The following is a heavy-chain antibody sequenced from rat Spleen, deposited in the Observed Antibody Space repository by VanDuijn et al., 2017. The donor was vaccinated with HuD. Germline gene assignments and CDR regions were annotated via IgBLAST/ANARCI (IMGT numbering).Heavy chain of an antibody. V-gene: IGHV5-25*01. CDR3: VRSGTGWELRYFDH. D-gene: IGHD5-1*01. J-gene: IGHJ2*01. CDR2: ISPSGVT. CDR1: GFTFNDYY. Sequence: EVQLVESGGGLVQPGRSMRLSCAASGFTFNDYYMAWVRQAPEKGLEWVASISPSGVTYYRDSVKGRFTVSRENAKSTLYFRMDSLRSEDTATDYCVRSGTGWELRYFDHWGQGVMVTVSS.